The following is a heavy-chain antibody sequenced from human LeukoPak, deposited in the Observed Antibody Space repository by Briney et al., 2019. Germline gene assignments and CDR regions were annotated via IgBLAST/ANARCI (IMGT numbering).Heavy chain of an antibody. V-gene: IGHV1-2*02. CDR1: GYTFSGHY. J-gene: IGHJ5*02. Sequence: ASVTVTRKSSGYTFSGHYIFWVRRAPAQGREGMGLIYPNSCGTNNAPGFHGRPAITIDTSITTDYMDLSTVRSDGTAVYYCSLIGDLAWFDPWGQGTLVTVSS. D-gene: IGHD3-10*01. CDR2: IYPNSCGT. CDR3: SLIGDLAWFDP.